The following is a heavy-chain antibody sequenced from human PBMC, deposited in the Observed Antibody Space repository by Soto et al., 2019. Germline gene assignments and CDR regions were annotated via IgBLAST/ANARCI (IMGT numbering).Heavy chain of an antibody. CDR1: GFTFSRYG. D-gene: IGHD2-15*01. CDR3: ARDEKVMGGSWIYYYMDV. CDR2: IKEDGSEK. V-gene: IGHV3-7*01. J-gene: IGHJ6*03. Sequence: EVQLVESGGGLVQPGGSLRLSCVASGFTFSRYGMSWVRQAPGKGLEWVANIKEDGSEKYYVDSVTGRSTISRDNAKNSQYLQMNSMRAEDTDVYYCARDEKVMGGSWIYYYMDVWGKGTTVTVSS.